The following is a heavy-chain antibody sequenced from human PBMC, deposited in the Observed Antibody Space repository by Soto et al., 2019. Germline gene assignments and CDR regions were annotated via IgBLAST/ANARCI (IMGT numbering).Heavy chain of an antibody. CDR3: ARSVGYSSSWYYYYYYGMDV. J-gene: IGHJ6*02. CDR1: GYTFTGYY. CDR2: INPNSGGT. V-gene: IGHV1-2*02. D-gene: IGHD6-13*01. Sequence: ASVKVSCKASGYTFTGYYMHWVRQAPGQGLEWMGWINPNSGGTNYAQKFQGRVTMTRDTSISTAYMELSRLRSDDTAVYYCARSVGYSSSWYYYYYYGMDVWGQGTTVTSP.